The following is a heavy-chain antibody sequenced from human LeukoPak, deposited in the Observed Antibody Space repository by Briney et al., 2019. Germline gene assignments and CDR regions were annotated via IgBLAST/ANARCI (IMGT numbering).Heavy chain of an antibody. V-gene: IGHV1-24*01. CDR1: GYTLTELS. D-gene: IGHD5-18*01. J-gene: IGHJ4*01. CDR2: FDPEDGET. CDR3: ATDRIRTYYFDY. Sequence: ASVKVSCKVSGYTLTELSMHWVRQAPGKGLEWMGGFDPEDGETIYAQKFQGRVTMTEDTSTDTAYMELSSLRSEDTAVYYCATDRIRTYYFDYWGQEPWSPSPQ.